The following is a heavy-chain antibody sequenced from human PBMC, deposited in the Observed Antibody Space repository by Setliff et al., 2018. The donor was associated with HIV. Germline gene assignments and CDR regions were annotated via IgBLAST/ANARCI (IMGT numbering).Heavy chain of an antibody. CDR2: IGPYNART. J-gene: IGHJ6*03. Sequence: ASVKVSCKTSGYMFIAYGMSWVRRAPGQGLEWMGWIGPYNARTEYAQKFQGRVTFTRDSSASTVYMELRSLGSDDTAVYYCARDGGPGSAWGDYSYYYTMDVWGKGTTVTV. CDR1: GYMFIAYG. D-gene: IGHD6-19*01. V-gene: IGHV1-18*01. CDR3: ARDGGPGSAWGDYSYYYTMDV.